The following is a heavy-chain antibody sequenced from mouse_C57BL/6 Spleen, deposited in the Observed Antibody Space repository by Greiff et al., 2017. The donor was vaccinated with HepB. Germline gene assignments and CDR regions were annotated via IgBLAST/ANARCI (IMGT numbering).Heavy chain of an antibody. J-gene: IGHJ3*01. CDR2: INPGSGGT. D-gene: IGHD3-2*02. Sequence: QVQLQQSGAELVRPGTSVKVSCKASGYAFTNYLIEWVKQRPGQGLEWIGVINPGSGGTNYNEKFKGKATLTADKSSSTAYMQLSSLTSEDSAVYFCARWATAQAAWFAYWGQGTLSLSLQ. CDR1: GYAFTNYL. V-gene: IGHV1-54*01. CDR3: ARWATAQAAWFAY.